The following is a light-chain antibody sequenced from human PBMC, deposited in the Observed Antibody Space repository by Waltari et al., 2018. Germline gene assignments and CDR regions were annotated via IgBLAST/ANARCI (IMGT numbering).Light chain of an antibody. CDR2: DVS. Sequence: QSALTQPRSVSGSPGQSVTISCTGTSGDVGDYTYVSWYQEQPGKAPRLTIYDVSVRPSGVPDRFSASKSGNTASLTISGLQAEDEGSYHCCSRAGSSVVFGGGTKLTVL. J-gene: IGLJ2*01. V-gene: IGLV2-11*01. CDR1: SGDVGDYTY. CDR3: CSRAGSSVV.